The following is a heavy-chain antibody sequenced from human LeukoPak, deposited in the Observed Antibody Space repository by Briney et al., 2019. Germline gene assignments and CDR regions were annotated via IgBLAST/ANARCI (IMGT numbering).Heavy chain of an antibody. J-gene: IGHJ4*02. CDR2: ISCDGSNK. V-gene: IGHV3-30*04. Sequence: GGSLRLSCAASGFTFSSYAMHWVRQAPGKGLEWVAVISCDGSNKYYADSVKGRFTISRDNSKNTLYLQMNSLRAEDTAVYYCAAAAGDDYWGQGTLVTVSS. D-gene: IGHD6-13*01. CDR3: AAAAGDDY. CDR1: GFTFSSYA.